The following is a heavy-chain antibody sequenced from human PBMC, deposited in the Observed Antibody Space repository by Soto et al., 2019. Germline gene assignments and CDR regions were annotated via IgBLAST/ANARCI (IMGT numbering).Heavy chain of an antibody. V-gene: IGHV3-11*06. Sequence: QVQLVESGGGLVKPGGSLRLSCAASGFTFSDYYMSWIRQAPGKGLEWVSYISSSSSYTNYADYVKGRFTISRDNAKNSLYLQMNSLRAEDTAVYYCARDRIAVAGDAFDIWGQGTMVTVSS. CDR3: ARDRIAVAGDAFDI. CDR2: ISSSSSYT. D-gene: IGHD6-19*01. CDR1: GFTFSDYY. J-gene: IGHJ3*02.